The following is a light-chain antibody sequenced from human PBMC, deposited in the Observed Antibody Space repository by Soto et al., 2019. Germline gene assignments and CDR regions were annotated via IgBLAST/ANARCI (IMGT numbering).Light chain of an antibody. CDR3: QQYSRWPLT. Sequence: EIVMTQSPATLSVSPGERATLSCRASQSVYSNLAWYQQKPGQVPRLLIYGASTRATGIPARFSGSGSGTELTLTISSLQSEDFAVYYCQQYSRWPLTFGGGTKVEIK. CDR2: GAS. V-gene: IGKV3-15*01. J-gene: IGKJ4*01. CDR1: QSVYSN.